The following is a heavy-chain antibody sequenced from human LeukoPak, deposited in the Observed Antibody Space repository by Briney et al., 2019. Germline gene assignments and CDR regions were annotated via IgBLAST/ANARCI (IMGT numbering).Heavy chain of an antibody. CDR1: GGTFSSYA. V-gene: IGHV1-69*05. J-gene: IGHJ6*03. Sequence: SVKVSCKASGGTFSSYAISWVRQAPGQGLEWMGGIIPIFGTANYAQKFQGRVTITTDESTSTAYMELSSLRSEDTAVYYCATGIRPLSYSNYVSIGYYYMDVWGKGTTVTVSS. CDR3: ATGIRPLSYSNYVSIGYYYMDV. D-gene: IGHD4-11*01. CDR2: IIPIFGTA.